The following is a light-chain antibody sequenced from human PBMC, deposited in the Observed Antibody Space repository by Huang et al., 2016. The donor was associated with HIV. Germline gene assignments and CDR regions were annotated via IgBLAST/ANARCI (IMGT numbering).Light chain of an antibody. CDR3: QQYFSTPLT. CDR1: PGPLYSSNNNNY. Sequence: IVVTQSPDSLAVSLGERAAINCKSSPGPLYSSNNNNYLAWYQQKPGQSPALLIYWASTRAPGVPDRFNGSGSGTDFTLTINSLQTEDVALYYCQQYFSTPLTFGGGTKVDIK. J-gene: IGKJ4*01. CDR2: WAS. V-gene: IGKV4-1*01.